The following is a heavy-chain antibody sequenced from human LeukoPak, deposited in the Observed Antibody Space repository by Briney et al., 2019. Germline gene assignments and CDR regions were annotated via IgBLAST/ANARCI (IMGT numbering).Heavy chain of an antibody. V-gene: IGHV4-38-2*01. J-gene: IGHJ4*02. D-gene: IGHD4-17*01. CDR3: ARVTTVTTFPLDY. Sequence: SETLSLTCAVSGYSISSGYYWGWIRQPPGKGLEWIGSIYHSGSTYYNPSLKSRVTISVDTSKNQFSLKLSSVTAADTAVYYCARVTTVTTFPLDYWGQGTLVTVFS. CDR1: GYSISSGYY. CDR2: IYHSGST.